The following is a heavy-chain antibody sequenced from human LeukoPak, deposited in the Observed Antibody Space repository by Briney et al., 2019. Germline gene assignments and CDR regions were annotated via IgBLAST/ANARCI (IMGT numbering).Heavy chain of an antibody. CDR1: GFTVSSNY. D-gene: IGHD6-19*01. J-gene: IGHJ5*02. Sequence: GGSLRLSCAASGFTVSSNYMSWVRQAPGKGLEWVSAISGSGGSTYYADSVKGRFTISRDNSKNTLYLQMNSLRAEDTAVYYCAKGIAVAGWFDPWGQGTLVTVSS. CDR2: ISGSGGST. CDR3: AKGIAVAGWFDP. V-gene: IGHV3-23*01.